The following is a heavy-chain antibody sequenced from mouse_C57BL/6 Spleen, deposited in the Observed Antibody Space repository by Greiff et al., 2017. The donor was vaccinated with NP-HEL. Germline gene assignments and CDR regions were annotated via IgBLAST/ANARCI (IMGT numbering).Heavy chain of an antibody. CDR3: AREDYGSRAWFAY. CDR1: GYTFTSYW. Sequence: QVQLKQPGAELVKPGASVKLSCKASGYTFTSYWMHWVKQRPGQGLEWIGMIHPNSGSTNYNEKFKSKATLTVDKSSSTAYMQLSSLTSEDSAVYYCAREDYGSRAWFAYWGQGTLVTVSA. CDR2: IHPNSGST. J-gene: IGHJ3*01. V-gene: IGHV1-64*01. D-gene: IGHD1-1*01.